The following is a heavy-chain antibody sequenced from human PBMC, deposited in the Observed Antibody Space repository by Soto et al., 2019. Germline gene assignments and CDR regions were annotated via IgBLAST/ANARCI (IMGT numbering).Heavy chain of an antibody. CDR1: GGSFSGYY. D-gene: IGHD3-10*01. CDR3: ARVQWFGMDGRY. Sequence: QVQLQQWGAGLLKPSETLSLTCAVYGGSFSGYYWSWIRQPPGKGLEWIGEINHSGSTIYNPSLGSRGTISVDTSKNQFSLKLSSVTAADTAVYYCARVQWFGMDGRYWGQGTLVTVSS. V-gene: IGHV4-34*02. J-gene: IGHJ4*02. CDR2: INHSGST.